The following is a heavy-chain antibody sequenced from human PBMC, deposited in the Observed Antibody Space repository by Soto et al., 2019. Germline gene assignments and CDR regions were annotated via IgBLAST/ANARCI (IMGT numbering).Heavy chain of an antibody. CDR1: GDSVSSNSAA. J-gene: IGHJ6*01. V-gene: IGHV6-1*01. CDR3: ARDPSYYYGSGSYHKRYYYYGMEV. Sequence: PSQTLSLTCASSGDSVSSNSAAWNWIRQSPSRGLEWLGRTYYRSKWYNDYAVSVKSRITINPDTSKNQFSMQLNSVTPEDTAVYYCARDPSYYYGSGSYHKRYYYYGMEV. D-gene: IGHD3-10*01. CDR2: TYYRSKWYN.